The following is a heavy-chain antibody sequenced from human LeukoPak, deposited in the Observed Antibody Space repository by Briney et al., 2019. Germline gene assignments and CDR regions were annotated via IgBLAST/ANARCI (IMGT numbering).Heavy chain of an antibody. V-gene: IGHV3-30*18. J-gene: IGHJ4*02. Sequence: GSSLRLSRAASGFTPSSYGMHWVRQAPGKGLEWVAVISNDGSNQNYADSVKGRFTISRDNSKNTVYLQMSTLRAEDTALYYCAKGCSTGTTCYIIDYWGQGTLVTVSS. CDR2: ISNDGSNQ. CDR1: GFTPSSYG. D-gene: IGHD1-7*01. CDR3: AKGCSTGTTCYIIDY.